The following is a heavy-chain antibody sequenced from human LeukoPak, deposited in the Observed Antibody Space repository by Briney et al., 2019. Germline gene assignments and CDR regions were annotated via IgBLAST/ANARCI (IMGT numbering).Heavy chain of an antibody. V-gene: IGHV3-48*03. CDR1: GFTFSSYE. D-gene: IGHD4-17*01. Sequence: GGSLRLSCAASGFTFSSYEMNWVRQAPGKGLEWVSYISSSGSTIYYADSVKGRSTISRDNAKNSLYLQMNSLRAEDTAVYYCARDSLRHDAFDIWGQGTMVTVSS. CDR3: ARDSLRHDAFDI. CDR2: ISSSGSTI. J-gene: IGHJ3*02.